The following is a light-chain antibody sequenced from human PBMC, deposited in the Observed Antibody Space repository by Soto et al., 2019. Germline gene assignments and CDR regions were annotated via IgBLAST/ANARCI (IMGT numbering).Light chain of an antibody. CDR2: AAS. V-gene: IGKV1-12*01. CDR1: QAVSSW. J-gene: IGKJ3*01. Sequence: DVHMTQSPSSVSASVGDRVTITRRASQAVSSWLAWYQQKPGKAPKLLIFAASSVQSGVPSRFSGSGSGTDFTLTISSLQPEDFATYYCQQANSFPFTFGPGTKVDI. CDR3: QQANSFPFT.